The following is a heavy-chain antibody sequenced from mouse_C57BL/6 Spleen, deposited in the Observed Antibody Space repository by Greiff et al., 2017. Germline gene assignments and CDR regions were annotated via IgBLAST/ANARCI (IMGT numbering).Heavy chain of an antibody. J-gene: IGHJ4*01. CDR2: IDPSDSYP. Sequence: VQLQQPGAELVKPGASVKLSCKASCYTFTSYWMPWVKQRPGQGLEWIGEIDPSDSYPNSYQQFKGKATLTVDTSSSTAYMQLSSLTSEDSAVYYCARSILRWGAMDYWGQGTSVTVSS. CDR3: ARSILRWGAMDY. D-gene: IGHD1-1*01. V-gene: IGHV1-50*01. CDR1: CYTFTSYW.